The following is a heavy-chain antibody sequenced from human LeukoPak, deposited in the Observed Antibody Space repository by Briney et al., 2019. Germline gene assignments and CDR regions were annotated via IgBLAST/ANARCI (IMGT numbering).Heavy chain of an antibody. D-gene: IGHD6-13*01. CDR3: ARTYGSSGLGYFDL. CDR2: IYYSGST. V-gene: IGHV4-59*01. Sequence: SETLSLTCTVSGGSISSYYWSWIRQPPGKGLEWIGYIYYSGSTDYSPSLKSRLTISVDTSKNQFSLKLSSVTAADTAVYYCARTYGSSGLGYFDLWGRGTLVTVSS. CDR1: GGSISSYY. J-gene: IGHJ2*01.